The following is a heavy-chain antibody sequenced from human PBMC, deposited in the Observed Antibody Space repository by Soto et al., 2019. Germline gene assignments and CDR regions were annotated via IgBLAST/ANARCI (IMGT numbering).Heavy chain of an antibody. CDR3: ARDSGDSYGLKAEFDY. Sequence: ASVKVSCKASGGTFSSYAISWVRQAPGQGLEWMGGIIPIFGTANYAQKFQGRVTITADESTSTAYMELSSLRSEDTAVYYCARDSGDSYGLKAEFDYWGQGTLVTVSS. CDR2: IIPIFGTA. D-gene: IGHD5-18*01. CDR1: GGTFSSYA. J-gene: IGHJ4*02. V-gene: IGHV1-69*13.